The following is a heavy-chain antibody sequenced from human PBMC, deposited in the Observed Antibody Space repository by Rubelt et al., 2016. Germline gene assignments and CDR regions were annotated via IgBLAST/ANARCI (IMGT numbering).Heavy chain of an antibody. V-gene: IGHV4-34*02. Sequence: QVHLQQWGAGLLKPSETLSLTCAVHGGSLSGYYWAWIRQAPGKGLEWIGEINHRGSTTYNPSLTSRVTISVDTSRNQVSLKLNSGNAADTAIYFVAGEWLGSGSSYDHWGQGTLVTVSS. D-gene: IGHD6-6*01. CDR2: INHRGST. CDR1: GGSLSGYY. J-gene: IGHJ5*02. CDR3: AGEWLGSGSSYDH.